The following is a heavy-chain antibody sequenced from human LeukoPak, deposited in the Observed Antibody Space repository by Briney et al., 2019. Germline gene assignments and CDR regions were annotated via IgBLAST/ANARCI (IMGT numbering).Heavy chain of an antibody. CDR2: ISSSSSYI. CDR3: ARYCSGGSCYPCYFDY. V-gene: IGHV3-21*01. D-gene: IGHD2-15*01. CDR1: GFTFSSYS. J-gene: IGHJ4*02. Sequence: GGSLRLSCAASGFTFSSYSMNWVRQAPGKGLEWVSSISSSSSYIYYADSVKGRFTISRDNAKNSLYLQMNSLRAEDTAVYYCARYCSGGSCYPCYFDYWGQGTLVTVSS.